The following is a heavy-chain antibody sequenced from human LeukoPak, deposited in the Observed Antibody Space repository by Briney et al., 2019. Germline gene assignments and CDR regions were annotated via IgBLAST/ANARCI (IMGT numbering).Heavy chain of an antibody. J-gene: IGHJ4*02. D-gene: IGHD2-8*02. CDR2: INPNSGGT. V-gene: IGHV1-2*02. CDR3: ASSFRTGGGWYDY. CDR1: GYTFTGYY. Sequence: ASVKVSCKASGYTFTGYYMHWVRPAPGQGLEWMGWINPNSGGTNYAQKFQGRVTMTRDTSISTAYMELSRLRSDDTAVYYCASSFRTGGGWYDYWGQGTLVTVSS.